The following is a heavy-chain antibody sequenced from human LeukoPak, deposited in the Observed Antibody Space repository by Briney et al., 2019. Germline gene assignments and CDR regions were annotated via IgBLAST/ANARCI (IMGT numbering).Heavy chain of an antibody. CDR1: GFTFSSYS. D-gene: IGHD3-10*01. V-gene: IGHV3-21*01. CDR2: ISSSSSYI. CDR3: ARDFPPYYYSGSHIGPAFNY. J-gene: IGHJ4*02. Sequence: GGSLRLSCAASGFTFSSYSMNWVRQAPGKGLEWVSSISSSSSYIYYADTVKGRFTISRDKAKNSIYLQMNSLRSEDTAVYYCARDFPPYYYSGSHIGPAFNYWGQGTLVTVSS.